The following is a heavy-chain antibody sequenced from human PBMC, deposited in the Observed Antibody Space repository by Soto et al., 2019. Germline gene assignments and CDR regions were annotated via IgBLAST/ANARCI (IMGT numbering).Heavy chain of an antibody. CDR3: ERTTGTEGHFDY. CDR1: GGSISSSNW. D-gene: IGHD2-8*02. CDR2: IYHSGST. J-gene: IGHJ4*02. V-gene: IGHV4-4*02. Sequence: QVQLQESGPGLVKPSGTLSLTCAVSGGSISSSNWWSWVRQPPGKGLEWIGEIYHSGSTNYNPSRKIRVSISVDKSQTRLLLKLSSVIAADTAMYYCERTTGTEGHFDYWGQGTLVTVSS.